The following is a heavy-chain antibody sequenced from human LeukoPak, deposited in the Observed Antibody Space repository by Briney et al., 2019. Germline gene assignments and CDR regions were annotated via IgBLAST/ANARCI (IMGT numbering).Heavy chain of an antibody. D-gene: IGHD3-22*01. CDR2: INPSGGST. Sequence: ASVKVSCKASGYTFTSYYMHWVRQAPGQGLEWMGIINPSGGSTSYAQKFQGRVTMTRDTSTSTVYMELSSLRSEDTAVYYCARVNYYYDTSGSGAFDIWGQGTVVTVSS. V-gene: IGHV1-46*01. J-gene: IGHJ3*02. CDR1: GYTFTSYY. CDR3: ARVNYYYDTSGSGAFDI.